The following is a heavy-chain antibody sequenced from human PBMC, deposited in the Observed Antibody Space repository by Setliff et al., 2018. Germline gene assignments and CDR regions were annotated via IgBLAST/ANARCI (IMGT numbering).Heavy chain of an antibody. CDR1: GGSVSGDY. CDR2: INHSGST. J-gene: IGHJ4*02. Sequence: PSETLSLTCVVYGGSVSGDYWSWIRQPPGKGLEWSGEINHSGSTNYNPSLKSRVTISVDTSKNQFSLKLSSVAAADTAVYYCARGGVRGVMPFYYWGQGTLFTVSS. CDR3: ARGGVRGVMPFYY. V-gene: IGHV4-34*01. D-gene: IGHD3-10*01.